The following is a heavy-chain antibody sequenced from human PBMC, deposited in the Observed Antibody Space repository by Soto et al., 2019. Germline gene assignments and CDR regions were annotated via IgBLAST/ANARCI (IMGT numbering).Heavy chain of an antibody. J-gene: IGHJ4*02. CDR3: ARVVAVAGTWDYFDY. CDR2: INAGNGNT. D-gene: IGHD6-19*01. CDR1: GYTFTSYA. Sequence: ASVKVSCKASGYTFTSYAMHWVRQAPGQRLEWMGWINAGNGNTKYSQKFQGRVTITRDTSASTAYMELSSLRSEDTAVYYCARVVAVAGTWDYFDYWGQRTLVTVS. V-gene: IGHV1-3*01.